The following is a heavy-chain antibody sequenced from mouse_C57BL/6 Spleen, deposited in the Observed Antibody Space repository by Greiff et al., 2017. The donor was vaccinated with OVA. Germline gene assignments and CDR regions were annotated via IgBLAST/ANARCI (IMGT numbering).Heavy chain of an antibody. V-gene: IGHV1-26*01. D-gene: IGHD4-1*01. J-gene: IGHJ4*01. CDR1: GYTFTDYY. CDR2: INPNNGGT. Sequence: VQLQQSGPELVKPGASVKISCKASGYTFTDYYMNWVKQSHGKSLEWIGDINPNNGGTSYNQKFKGKATLTVDKSSSTAYMELRSLTSEDSAVYYCARKLGTGAMDYWGQGTSVTVSS. CDR3: ARKLGTGAMDY.